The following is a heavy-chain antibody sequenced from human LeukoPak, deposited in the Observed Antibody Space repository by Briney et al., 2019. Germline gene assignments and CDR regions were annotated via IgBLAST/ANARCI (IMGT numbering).Heavy chain of an antibody. CDR1: GFTFSSYG. CDR2: ISGSGGST. Sequence: GGSLRHSCAASGFTFSSYGMSWVRQAPGKGLEWASAISGSGGSTYYADSVKGRFTISRDNSKNTLYLQMNSLRAEDTAVYYCAKDPYYVEMATINRIFFDYWGQGTLVTVSS. CDR3: AKDPYYVEMATINRIFFDY. D-gene: IGHD5-24*01. V-gene: IGHV3-23*01. J-gene: IGHJ4*02.